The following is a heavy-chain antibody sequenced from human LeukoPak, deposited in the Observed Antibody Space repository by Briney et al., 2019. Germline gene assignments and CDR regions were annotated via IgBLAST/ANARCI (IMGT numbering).Heavy chain of an antibody. CDR3: ARSEYSSFFDY. V-gene: IGHV3-30*04. Sequence: PGRSLRLSCAASGFTFSSYAMHWVRQAPGKGLEWVAAISYDGSNKYCADSVKGRFTISRDNSKNTLYLQMNSLRAEDTAVYYCARSEYSSFFDYWGQGTLVTVSS. CDR1: GFTFSSYA. J-gene: IGHJ4*02. D-gene: IGHD6-6*01. CDR2: ISYDGSNK.